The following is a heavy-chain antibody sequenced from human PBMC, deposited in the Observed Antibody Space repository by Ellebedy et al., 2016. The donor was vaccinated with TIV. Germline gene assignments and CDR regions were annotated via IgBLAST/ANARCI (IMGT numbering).Heavy chain of an antibody. Sequence: MPSETLSLTCTVSGGFLRKYYWSWIRQPAGKGLEWIGRIYTSGTTYYNPSLKSRVTVSVDTSKNQFYLNLSSVTAADTAVYYCARDRINWFDPWGQGTLVTVSS. CDR3: ARDRINWFDP. CDR1: GGFLRKYY. V-gene: IGHV4-4*07. J-gene: IGHJ5*02. CDR2: IYTSGTT. D-gene: IGHD2-15*01.